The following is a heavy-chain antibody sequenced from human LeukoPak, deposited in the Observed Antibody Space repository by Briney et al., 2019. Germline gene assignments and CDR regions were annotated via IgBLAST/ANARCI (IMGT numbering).Heavy chain of an antibody. CDR2: INSDGSST. CDR3: VRDGDAYNFDF. CDR1: GFTFSSYA. D-gene: IGHD5-24*01. V-gene: IGHV3-74*01. J-gene: IGHJ4*02. Sequence: GGSLRLSCAASGFTFSSYAMSWVRQAPEKGLVWVSRINSDGSSTSYADSVKGRFTISRDNARNTLSLHMISLRAEDTAVYFCVRDGDAYNFDFWGQGVLVTVSS.